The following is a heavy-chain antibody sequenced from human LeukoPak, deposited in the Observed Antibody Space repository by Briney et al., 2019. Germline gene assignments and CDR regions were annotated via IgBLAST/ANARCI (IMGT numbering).Heavy chain of an antibody. J-gene: IGHJ4*02. D-gene: IGHD3-22*01. CDR1: RFTFSSHS. CDR2: ISSSSSYI. V-gene: IGHV3-21*01. CDR3: ARNYDSSGFRFDY. Sequence: GGSLRLSCAASRFTFSSHSMNWVRQAPGKGLEWVSSISSSSSYIYYADSVKGRFTISRDNAKNSLYLQMNSLRAEDTAVYYCARNYDSSGFRFDYWGQGTLVTVSS.